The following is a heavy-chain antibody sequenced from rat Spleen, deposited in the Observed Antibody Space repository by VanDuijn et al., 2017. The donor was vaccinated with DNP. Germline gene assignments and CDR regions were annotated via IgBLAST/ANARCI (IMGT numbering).Heavy chain of an antibody. V-gene: IGHV2-6*01. J-gene: IGHJ2*01. CDR1: GFSLISYT. Sequence: QVQLRESGPGLVQPSQTLSLTCTVSGFSLISYTVSWVRQPPGEGLEWIATISSAGSTYYNSALKSRLSISRDTSKSQVFLKMNSLQTEDTAMYFCARWRVAFDYWGQGIMVTVSS. D-gene: IGHD1-11*01. CDR2: ISSAGST. CDR3: ARWRVAFDY.